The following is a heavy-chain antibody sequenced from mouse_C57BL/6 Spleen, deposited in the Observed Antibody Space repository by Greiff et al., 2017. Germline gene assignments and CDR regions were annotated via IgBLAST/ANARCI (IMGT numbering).Heavy chain of an antibody. V-gene: IGHV7-1*01. D-gene: IGHD1-1*02. Sequence: EVKVVESGGGLVQPGRSLRLSCATSGFTFSDFYMEWVRQAPGKGLEWIAASRNKANDYTTEYSASVKGRFIVSRDTSQSILYLQMSALRAEDTAIYYCARDAPGDYYAMDYWGQGTSVTVSS. CDR1: GFTFSDFY. J-gene: IGHJ4*01. CDR2: SRNKANDYTT. CDR3: ARDAPGDYYAMDY.